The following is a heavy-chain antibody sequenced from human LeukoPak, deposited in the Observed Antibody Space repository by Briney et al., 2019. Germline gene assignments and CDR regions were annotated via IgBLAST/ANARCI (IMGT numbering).Heavy chain of an antibody. D-gene: IGHD5-24*01. CDR3: AKGGAATMRDGYNYYYYYMEV. J-gene: IGHJ6*03. CDR1: GITLSSHA. Sequence: PGGSLRLSCAASGITLSSHAMSWVREAPGKGLEWVSLISCSGGHTYYGVSVKGRFTLSRDHSTNRLYLQMNSLRPEDTAVYYCAKGGAATMRDGYNYYYYYMEVWGRGTTVTVSS. V-gene: IGHV3-23*01. CDR2: ISCSGGHT.